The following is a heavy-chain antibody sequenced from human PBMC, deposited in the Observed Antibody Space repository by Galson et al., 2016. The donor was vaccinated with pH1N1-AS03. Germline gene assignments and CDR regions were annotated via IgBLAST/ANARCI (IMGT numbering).Heavy chain of an antibody. CDR1: GYTSTIYW. CDR2: IDPSDSYT. V-gene: IGHV5-10-1*01. CDR3: ARDLGELLGWFDP. D-gene: IGHD1-26*01. J-gene: IGHJ5*02. Sequence: QSGAEVKMPGESLKISCQGSGYTSTIYWISWVRQMPGKGLEWMGKIDPSDSYTYYSPSFRGHVTFSIDKSTSTAFLQWNNLKASDTAVYYCARDLGELLGWFDPWGQGTLVTVSS.